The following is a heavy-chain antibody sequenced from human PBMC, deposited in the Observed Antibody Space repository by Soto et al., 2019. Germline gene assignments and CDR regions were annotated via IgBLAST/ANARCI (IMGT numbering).Heavy chain of an antibody. CDR2: ISGSGGST. Sequence: GGSLRLSCAASGFTFSSYAMSWVRQAPGKGLEWVSAISGSGGSTYYADYVKGRFTISRDNSKSTLYLQMNSLRAEDMAVYYCARDRYSYYDFWSGSLPYYYYGMDVWGQGTTVTVSS. CDR1: GFTFSSYA. J-gene: IGHJ6*02. D-gene: IGHD3-3*01. CDR3: ARDRYSYYDFWSGSLPYYYYGMDV. V-gene: IGHV3-23*01.